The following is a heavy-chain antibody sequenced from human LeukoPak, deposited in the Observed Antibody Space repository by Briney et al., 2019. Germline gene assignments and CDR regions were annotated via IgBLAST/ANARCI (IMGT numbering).Heavy chain of an antibody. CDR3: AAKVELRSNGPYFNS. CDR2: IYSGGDT. Sequence: GSLRLSCAPSGFTVSSNYMSWVRKAPGKGREWGQVIYSGGDTFYADSVKGRFTISRDNSKNTLYLQMNSLRAEDTAVYYCAAKVELRSNGPYFNSWGQGTLVTVSS. V-gene: IGHV3-53*01. CDR1: GFTVSSNY. J-gene: IGHJ4*02. D-gene: IGHD1-7*01.